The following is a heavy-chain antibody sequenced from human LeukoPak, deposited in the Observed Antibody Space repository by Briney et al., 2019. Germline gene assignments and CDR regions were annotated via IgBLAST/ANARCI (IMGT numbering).Heavy chain of an antibody. CDR3: ARRRTYYYDSSGYYYPDAFDI. CDR1: GFTFSTYN. Sequence: GGSLRLSCAASGFTFSTYNMNWVRQAPGKGLEWVSSISSSSSYIYYADSVKGRFTISRDNAKNSLYLQMNSLRAEDTAVYYCARRRTYYYDSSGYYYPDAFDIWGQGTMVTVSS. D-gene: IGHD3-22*01. V-gene: IGHV3-21*01. CDR2: ISSSSSYI. J-gene: IGHJ3*02.